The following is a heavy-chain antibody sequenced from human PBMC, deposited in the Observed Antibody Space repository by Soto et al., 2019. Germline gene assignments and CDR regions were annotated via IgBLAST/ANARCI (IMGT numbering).Heavy chain of an antibody. D-gene: IGHD3-22*01. CDR1: GFTFSSYG. Sequence: GGSLRLSCAASGFTFSSYGMHWVRQAPGKGLEWVAVISYDGSNKYYADSVKGRFTISRDNSKNTLYLQMNSLRAEDTAVYYCAKDLAYDSSGYYPPGYYYYYGMDVWGQGTTVTVSS. J-gene: IGHJ6*02. V-gene: IGHV3-30*18. CDR3: AKDLAYDSSGYYPPGYYYYYGMDV. CDR2: ISYDGSNK.